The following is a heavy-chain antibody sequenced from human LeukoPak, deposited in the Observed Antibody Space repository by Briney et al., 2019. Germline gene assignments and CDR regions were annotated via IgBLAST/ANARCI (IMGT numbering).Heavy chain of an antibody. Sequence: SETLSLTCAVYGGSFSGYYWSWIRQPPGKGLEWIGEINHSGSTNYNPSLKSRVTISVDTSKNQFSLKLSSVTAVDTAVYYCARGGWGGYSYGSIYYFDYWGQGTLVTVSS. V-gene: IGHV4-34*01. CDR3: ARGGWGGYSYGSIYYFDY. CDR1: GGSFSGYY. J-gene: IGHJ4*02. D-gene: IGHD5-18*01. CDR2: INHSGST.